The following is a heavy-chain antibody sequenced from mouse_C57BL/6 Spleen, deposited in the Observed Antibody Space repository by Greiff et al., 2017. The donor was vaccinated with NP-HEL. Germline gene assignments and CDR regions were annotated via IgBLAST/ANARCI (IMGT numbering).Heavy chain of an antibody. CDR1: GYTFTSYW. D-gene: IGHD4-1*01. CDR2: IDPSDSYT. CDR3: ARERTGIDY. V-gene: IGHV1-69*01. J-gene: IGHJ2*01. Sequence: VQLQQPGAELVKPGASVKLSCKASGYTFTSYWMHWVKQRPGQGLEWIGEIDPSDSYTNYNQKFKGKSTLTVDKSSSTAYMQLSSLTSEDSAVYYCARERTGIDYWGQGTTLTVSS.